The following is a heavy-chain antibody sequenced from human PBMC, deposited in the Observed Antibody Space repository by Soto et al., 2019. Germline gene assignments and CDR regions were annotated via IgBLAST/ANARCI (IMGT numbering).Heavy chain of an antibody. CDR3: ATSVMDNWFDP. CDR1: GVSLSNARMG. CDR2: IFSNDEK. V-gene: IGHV2-26*01. Sequence: SGPTLVNPTETLTLTCTVSGVSLSNARMGVSWIRQPPGKALEWLAHIFSNDEKSYSTSLKSRLTISKDTSKSQVVLTMTNMDPVDTATYYCATSVMDNWFDPWGQGTLVTVSS. J-gene: IGHJ5*02. D-gene: IGHD2-21*01.